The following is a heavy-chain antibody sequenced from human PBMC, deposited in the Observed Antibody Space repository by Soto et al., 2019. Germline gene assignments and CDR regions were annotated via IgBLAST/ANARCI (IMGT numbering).Heavy chain of an antibody. J-gene: IGHJ6*02. D-gene: IGHD6-13*01. Sequence: EVQLVESGGGLVKPGGSLRLSCAASGFTFSSYSMNWVRQAPGKGLEWVSSISSSSSYIYYADSVKGRFTISRDNAKNSLYLQMNSLRAEDTAVYYCARGRGAAGTDSVQYYGIAVWGQGTTVTVSS. CDR2: ISSSSSYI. V-gene: IGHV3-21*01. CDR3: ARGRGAAGTDSVQYYGIAV. CDR1: GFTFSSYS.